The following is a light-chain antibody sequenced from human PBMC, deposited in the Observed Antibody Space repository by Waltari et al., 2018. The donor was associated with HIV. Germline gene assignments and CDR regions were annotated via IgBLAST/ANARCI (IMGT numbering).Light chain of an antibody. V-gene: IGKV1-9*01. CDR1: QNIYSS. Sequence: DIHLTQSPSFLSASIGDRVTITCRASQNIYSSLVWYQQKPGRAPQVLIYATSTLQSGVPSRFSGSGSGTEFALTITNLQPDDFATYYCQQVNGYPLTFGGGTKVEIK. J-gene: IGKJ4*01. CDR2: ATS. CDR3: QQVNGYPLT.